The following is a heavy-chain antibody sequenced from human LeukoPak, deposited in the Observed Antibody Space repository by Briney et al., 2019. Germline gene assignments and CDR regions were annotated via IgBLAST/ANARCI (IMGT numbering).Heavy chain of an antibody. D-gene: IGHD1-14*01. J-gene: IGHJ6*02. CDR1: GGSVSSISYY. Sequence: SETLSLTSTVSGGSVSSISYYWGSIRQPPGKRLGWMGSIYYSGSTYDNPSLKSRVTISVDTSKNQFSLKLTSVTAADTAVYYCERQKPGAYGMDVWGQGTTVTVSS. CDR3: ERQKPGAYGMDV. CDR2: IYYSGST. V-gene: IGHV4-39*01.